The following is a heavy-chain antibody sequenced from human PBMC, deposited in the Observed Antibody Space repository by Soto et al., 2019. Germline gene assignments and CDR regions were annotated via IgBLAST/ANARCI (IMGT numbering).Heavy chain of an antibody. Sequence: EVQLVESGGRPVKPGGSLRLSCADSGFTFSSYPMNWVRQAPGKGLEWVSTISTRSSYIYYADAVKGRFTISRDDSEISLYLPMSSLGAEDTAVYYWAKGRIKYQLLCATELWGQGTLVTFSS. CDR3: AKGRIKYQLLCATEL. V-gene: IGHV3-21*01. CDR2: ISTRSSYI. J-gene: IGHJ4*02. D-gene: IGHD2-2*01. CDR1: GFTFSSYP.